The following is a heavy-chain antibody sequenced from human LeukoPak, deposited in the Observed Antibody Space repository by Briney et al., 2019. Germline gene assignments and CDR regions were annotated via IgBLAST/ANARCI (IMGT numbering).Heavy chain of an antibody. Sequence: GASVKVSCKTSGDIFTDSFIHWVRQAPGQGLEWLGWINCNTGGTKFAQKFQGRVTMTRDTSISTVYMELSSLRSDDTAVYYCVRADPADYWGRGTQVTVSS. J-gene: IGHJ4*02. CDR3: VRADPADY. D-gene: IGHD2-2*01. CDR1: GDIFTDSF. V-gene: IGHV1-2*02. CDR2: INCNTGGT.